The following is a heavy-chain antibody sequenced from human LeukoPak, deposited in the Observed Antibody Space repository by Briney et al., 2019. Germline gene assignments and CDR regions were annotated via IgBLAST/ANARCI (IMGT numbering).Heavy chain of an antibody. CDR2: INPSGGST. V-gene: IGHV1-46*01. D-gene: IGHD2-2*03. J-gene: IGHJ3*02. CDR1: GYTFTSYY. CDR3: ARRARGSWINDAFDI. Sequence: GASVKVSCKASGYTFTSYYMHWVRQAPGQGPEWMGIINPSGGSTSYAQKFQGRVTMTRDTSTSTHYMELSSLRSEGTAFYYCARRARGSWINDAFDIWGQGTMVTVSS.